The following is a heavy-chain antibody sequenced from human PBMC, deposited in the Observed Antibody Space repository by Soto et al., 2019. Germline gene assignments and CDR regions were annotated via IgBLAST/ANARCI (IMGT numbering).Heavy chain of an antibody. J-gene: IGHJ3*02. CDR3: ARGARKGYCSGGSCRRNDAFDI. CDR1: GFTFSSYA. D-gene: IGHD2-15*01. CDR2: ISYDGSNK. Sequence: QVQLVESGGGVVQPGRSLRLSCAASGFTFSSYAMQWVRQAPGKGLEWVAVISYDGSNKYYADSVKGRFTISRDNSKNTLYLQMNSLRAEDTAVYYCARGARKGYCSGGSCRRNDAFDIWGQGTMVTVSS. V-gene: IGHV3-30-3*01.